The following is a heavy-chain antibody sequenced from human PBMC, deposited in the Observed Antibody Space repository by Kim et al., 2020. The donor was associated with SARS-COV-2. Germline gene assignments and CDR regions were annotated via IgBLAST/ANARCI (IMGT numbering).Heavy chain of an antibody. D-gene: IGHD3-22*01. CDR3: TASGYYYAIDY. J-gene: IGHJ4*02. V-gene: IGHV4-30-2*04. CDR2: T. Sequence: TYYNPSLKSRVTISVDTSKNQFSLKLSSVTAADTAVYYCTASGYYYAIDYWGQGTLVTVSS.